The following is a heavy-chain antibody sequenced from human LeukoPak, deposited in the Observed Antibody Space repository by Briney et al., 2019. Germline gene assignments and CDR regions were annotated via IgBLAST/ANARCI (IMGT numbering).Heavy chain of an antibody. CDR3: AKATAPYYYGMGV. CDR1: RFTFSSYG. Sequence: GGSLRLSCAASRFTFSSYGMHWVRQAPGKGLEWVAVIWYDGSNKYYADSVKGRFTISRDNSKNTLYLQMNSLRAEDTAVYYCAKATAPYYYGMGVWGQGTTVTVSS. D-gene: IGHD2-21*02. CDR2: IWYDGSNK. V-gene: IGHV3-33*06. J-gene: IGHJ6*02.